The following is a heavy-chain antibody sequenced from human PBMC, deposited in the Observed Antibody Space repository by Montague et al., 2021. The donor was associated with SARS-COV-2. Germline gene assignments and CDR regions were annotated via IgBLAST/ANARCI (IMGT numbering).Heavy chain of an antibody. CDR1: GFSLSTPNVG. J-gene: IGHJ4*02. D-gene: IGHD3-9*01. CDR2: XYSNGDK. Sequence: PPLVKPTQTLTLTCTFSGFSLSTPNVGVAWIRQPPGKALEWLAVXYSNGDKRYSPSLQRRLTITKDTSRNQVVVSLTNVDPLDTATYYCAHLIRYYDIFTGIPFDDWGQGTQVTVSS. V-gene: IGHV2-5*01. CDR3: AHLIRYYDIFTGIPFDD.